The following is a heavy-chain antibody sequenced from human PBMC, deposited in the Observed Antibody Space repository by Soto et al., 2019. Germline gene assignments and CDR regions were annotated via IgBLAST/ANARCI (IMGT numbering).Heavy chain of an antibody. CDR1: GGSISSYY. J-gene: IGHJ3*02. V-gene: IGHV4-59*01. CDR2: IYYSGST. Sequence: SETLSLTCTVSGGSISSYYWSWIRQPPGKGLEWIGYIYYSGSTNYNPSLKSRVTISVDTSKNRFSLKLSSVTAADTAVYYCARVLTGYSSGWPRSNDAFDSWGQGTMVTVAS. CDR3: ARVLTGYSSGWPRSNDAFDS. D-gene: IGHD6-19*01.